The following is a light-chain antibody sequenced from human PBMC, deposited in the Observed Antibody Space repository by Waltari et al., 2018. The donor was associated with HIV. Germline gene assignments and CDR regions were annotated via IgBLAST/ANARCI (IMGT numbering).Light chain of an antibody. CDR2: DVD. J-gene: IGLJ2*01. CDR3: ALFTDDSTLL. Sequence: SAVTQPASVSGLPGQSITISCTGDVNDSDVYNFFSWYQQHPGNLPRLILYDVDSRASGIPARFSGSRSGHTASLNISGLRAEDEADYYCALFTDDSTLLFGGGTKVTVL. V-gene: IGLV2-14*03. CDR1: VNDSDVYNF.